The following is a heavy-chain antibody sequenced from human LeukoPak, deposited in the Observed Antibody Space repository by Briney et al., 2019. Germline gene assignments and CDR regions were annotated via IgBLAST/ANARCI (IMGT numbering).Heavy chain of an antibody. Sequence: PGGSLRLSCAASGFSFNSDWMDWVRQAPGKGLEWVANIKHDGSEKNCLDSVKGRFTISRDNAQNSLYLQMNGLRVEDSAVYYRTRRLDDWGQGTLVTVSS. D-gene: IGHD3-16*01. CDR1: GFSFNSDW. V-gene: IGHV3-7*01. CDR3: TRRLDD. CDR2: IKHDGSEK. J-gene: IGHJ4*02.